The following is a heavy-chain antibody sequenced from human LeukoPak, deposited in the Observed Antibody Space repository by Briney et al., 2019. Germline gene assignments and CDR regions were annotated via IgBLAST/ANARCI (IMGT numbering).Heavy chain of an antibody. D-gene: IGHD2-15*01. CDR2: RHYSGTT. V-gene: IGHV4-31*03. J-gene: IGHJ4*02. CDR1: GRSISSSGYY. CDR3: AIASLAYCSGGSCYAIDH. Sequence: SQTLSLTSTVSGRSISSSGYYWSWIRQHPGKGLEWIGYRHYSGTTYYNASLKSRLTISVDTSKNQFSLKLSSVTAADTAVYYSAIASLAYCSGGSCYAIDHWGQGTLVTVSS.